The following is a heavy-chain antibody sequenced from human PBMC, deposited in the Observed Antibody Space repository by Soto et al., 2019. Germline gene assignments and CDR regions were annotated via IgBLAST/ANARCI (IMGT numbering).Heavy chain of an antibody. CDR1: GFTFSSYG. J-gene: IGHJ3*02. Sequence: GGSLRLSCAASGFTFSSYGMHWVRQAPGKGLEWVAVISYDGSNKYYADSVKGRFTISRDNSKNTLYLQMNSLRAEDTAVYYCAKDLYDSSDGAEHDAFDIWGQGTMVTVSS. V-gene: IGHV3-30*18. CDR3: AKDLYDSSDGAEHDAFDI. D-gene: IGHD3-22*01. CDR2: ISYDGSNK.